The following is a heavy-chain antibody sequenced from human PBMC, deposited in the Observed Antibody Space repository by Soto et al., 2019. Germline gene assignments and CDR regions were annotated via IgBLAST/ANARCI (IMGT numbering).Heavy chain of an antibody. D-gene: IGHD6-13*01. CDR2: IIPILGIA. Sequence: VKVSCKASGGTFSSYTISWVRQAPGQGLEWMGRIIPILGIANYAQKFQGRVTITADKSTSTAYMELSSLRSEDTAVYYCARARPGNTQSYWFDPWGQGTLVTVSS. CDR3: ARARPGNTQSYWFDP. V-gene: IGHV1-69*02. CDR1: GGTFSSYT. J-gene: IGHJ5*02.